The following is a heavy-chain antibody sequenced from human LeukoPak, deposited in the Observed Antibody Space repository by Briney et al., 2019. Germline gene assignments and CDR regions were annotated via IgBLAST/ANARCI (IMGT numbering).Heavy chain of an antibody. CDR2: ISANNGYT. V-gene: IGHV1-18*01. J-gene: IGHJ4*02. Sequence: ASVKVSCKASGYSFSSFGISWLRQAPGQGLEWMEWISANNGYTKYAQKFQGRVTMTTDTSTSTAYMELRSLRSDDTAVYYCARDPRYSYGWYFDYWGQGTLVTVSS. D-gene: IGHD5-18*01. CDR3: ARDPRYSYGWYFDY. CDR1: GYSFSSFG.